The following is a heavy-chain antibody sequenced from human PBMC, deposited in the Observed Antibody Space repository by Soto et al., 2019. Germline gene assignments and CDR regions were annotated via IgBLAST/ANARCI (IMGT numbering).Heavy chain of an antibody. CDR1: GFSLSTSGVG. D-gene: IGHD2-15*01. J-gene: IGHJ5*02. V-gene: IGHV2-5*02. CDR2: IYWDDDK. Sequence: QITLKESGPTLVNPTQTLTLTCTFSGFSLSTSGVGVGWIRQPPGKALEWLALIYWDDDKRYSPSLKSRLTITKDTSKNQVVLTMTNMDPVDTATYYCAHRLGYCSGGSCYSYWFDPWGQGTLVTVSS. CDR3: AHRLGYCSGGSCYSYWFDP.